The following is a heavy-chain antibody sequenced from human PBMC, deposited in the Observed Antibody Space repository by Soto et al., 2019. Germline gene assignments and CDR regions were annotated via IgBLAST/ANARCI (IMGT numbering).Heavy chain of an antibody. CDR3: ASRYGSGSFYYYYGMDV. V-gene: IGHV1-69*13. Sequence: SVKVSCKASGGTFSSYAISWVRQAPGQGLEWMGGIIPIFGTANYAQKFQGRVTITADESTSTAYMELSSLRSEDTAVYYCASRYGSGSFYYYYGMDVWGQGTTVTVSS. CDR2: IIPIFGTA. D-gene: IGHD3-10*01. J-gene: IGHJ6*02. CDR1: GGTFSSYA.